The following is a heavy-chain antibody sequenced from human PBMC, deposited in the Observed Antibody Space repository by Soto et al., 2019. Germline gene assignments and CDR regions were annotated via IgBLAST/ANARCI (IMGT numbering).Heavy chain of an antibody. V-gene: IGHV3-30*18. CDR2: ISFDGSNK. CDR3: AKPYGSGSPIRSPFDY. D-gene: IGHD3-10*01. Sequence: QVQLVESGGGVDQPGRSLRLSCAASGFTFSSYGMHWVRQAPGKGLEWVAVISFDGSNKYYADSVKGRFTISRDNSKNTLYLQLDSLSAEDTAVYYCAKPYGSGSPIRSPFDYWGQGTLVTVSS. CDR1: GFTFSSYG. J-gene: IGHJ4*02.